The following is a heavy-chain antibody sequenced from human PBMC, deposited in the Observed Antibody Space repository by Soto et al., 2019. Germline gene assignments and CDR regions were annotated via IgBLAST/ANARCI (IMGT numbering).Heavy chain of an antibody. CDR1: GGSISSSSYY. CDR3: AGSIAVAVYYYYYGMDV. CDR2: IYYSGST. Sequence: QLQLQESGPGLVKPSETLSLTCTVSGGSISSSSYYWGWIRQPPGKGLEWIGSIYYSGSTYYNPSLKSRVTISVDTSKNQFSLKLSSVTAADTAVYYCAGSIAVAVYYYYYGMDVWGQGTTFTVSS. V-gene: IGHV4-39*01. J-gene: IGHJ6*02. D-gene: IGHD6-19*01.